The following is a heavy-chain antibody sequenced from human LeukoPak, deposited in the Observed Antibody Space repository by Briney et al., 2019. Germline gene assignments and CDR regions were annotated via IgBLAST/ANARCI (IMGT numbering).Heavy chain of an antibody. V-gene: IGHV3-30-3*01. Sequence: GGSLRLSCAAAGFTFSSYAMHWVRKAPGKGLERVAVISYDGSNKYYADSVKGRFTISRDNSKNTLYLQMNSLRAEDTAVYYCARDSYYYDSSGYWDYWGQGTLVTVSS. CDR3: ARDSYYYDSSGYWDY. CDR1: GFTFSSYA. CDR2: ISYDGSNK. J-gene: IGHJ4*02. D-gene: IGHD3-22*01.